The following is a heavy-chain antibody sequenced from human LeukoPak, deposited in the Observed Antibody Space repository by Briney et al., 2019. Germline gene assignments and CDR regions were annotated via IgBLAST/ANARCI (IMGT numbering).Heavy chain of an antibody. D-gene: IGHD5-18*01. CDR3: AGRTADQDYYMDV. V-gene: IGHV3-48*03. Sequence: GGSLRLSCAASGFTFSSYEMNWVRQAPGKGLEWVSYISSSGSTIYYADSVKGRFTISRGNSKNTMYLQMNSLRAEDTAVYYCAGRTADQDYYMDVWGKGTTVTISS. J-gene: IGHJ6*03. CDR1: GFTFSSYE. CDR2: ISSSGSTI.